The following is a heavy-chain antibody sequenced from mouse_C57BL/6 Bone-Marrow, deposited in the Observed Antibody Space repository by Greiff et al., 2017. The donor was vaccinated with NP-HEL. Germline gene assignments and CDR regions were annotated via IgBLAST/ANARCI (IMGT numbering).Heavy chain of an antibody. D-gene: IGHD1-1*01. CDR1: GYTFTDYE. CDR2: IDPETGGT. J-gene: IGHJ1*03. V-gene: IGHV1-15*01. CDR3: TRDYYYGSRRDFDV. Sequence: VQLQQSGAELVRPGASVTLSCKASGYTFTDYEMHWVKQTPVHGLEWIGAIDPETGGTAYNQKFKGKAILTADKSSSTAYMELRSLTSEDSAVYYCTRDYYYGSRRDFDVWGTGTTVTVSS.